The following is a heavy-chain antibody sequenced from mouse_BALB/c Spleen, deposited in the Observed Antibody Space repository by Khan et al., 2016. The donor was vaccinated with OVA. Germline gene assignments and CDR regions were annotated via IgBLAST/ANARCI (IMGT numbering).Heavy chain of an antibody. CDR3: ARAYYGNYREAMDY. CDR2: IWGDGST. D-gene: IGHD2-10*01. Sequence: QVQLQQSGPGLVAPSQSLSITCTVSGFSLTGYGVNWVRQPPGKGLEWLGMIWGDGSTDYNSALKSRLSISKDNSKSQIFLKINSLQTDYTARYYCARAYYGNYREAMDYWGQGTSVTVSS. J-gene: IGHJ4*01. V-gene: IGHV2-6-7*01. CDR1: GFSLTGYG.